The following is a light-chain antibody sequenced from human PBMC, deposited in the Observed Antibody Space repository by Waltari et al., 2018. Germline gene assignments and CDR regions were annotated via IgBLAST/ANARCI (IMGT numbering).Light chain of an antibody. J-gene: IGKJ4*01. CDR3: QQSFSHPRT. Sequence: DIEMTQSPSSLSASVVDRVTVTCRSSETIMNYLNWYQQKPGEAPTLLIFAASSLPSGVPSRFSGSGSGTDFTLTISSLQPEDFATYYCQQSFSHPRTFGRGTTVEI. CDR2: AAS. CDR1: ETIMNY. V-gene: IGKV1-39*01.